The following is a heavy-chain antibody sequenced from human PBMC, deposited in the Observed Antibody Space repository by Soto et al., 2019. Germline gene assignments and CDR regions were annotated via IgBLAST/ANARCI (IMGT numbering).Heavy chain of an antibody. CDR2: IIPILGIA. V-gene: IGHV1-69*02. CDR1: GGTFSSYT. Sequence: QVQLVQSGAEVKKPGSSVKVSCKASGGTFSSYTISWVRQAPGQGLEWMGRIIPILGIANHAQKFQGRVTITADKSTSTAYMELSSLRSEDTAVYYCAGHMITFGGVVDWGQGTLVTVSS. J-gene: IGHJ4*02. D-gene: IGHD3-16*02. CDR3: AGHMITFGGVVD.